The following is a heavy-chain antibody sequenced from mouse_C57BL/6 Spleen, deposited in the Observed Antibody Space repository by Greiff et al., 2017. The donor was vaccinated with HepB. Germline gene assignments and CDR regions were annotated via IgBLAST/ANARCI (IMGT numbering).Heavy chain of an antibody. V-gene: IGHV1-64*01. D-gene: IGHD2-4*01. CDR1: GYTFTSYW. J-gene: IGHJ3*01. CDR2: IHPNSGST. CDR3: ARDDYGRVWFAY. Sequence: QVQLQQSGAELVKPGASVKLSCKASGYTFTSYWMHWVKQRPGQGLEWIGMIHPNSGSTNYNEKFKSKATLTVDKSSSTAYMQLSSLTSEDSAVYYCARDDYGRVWFAYWGQGTLVTVSA.